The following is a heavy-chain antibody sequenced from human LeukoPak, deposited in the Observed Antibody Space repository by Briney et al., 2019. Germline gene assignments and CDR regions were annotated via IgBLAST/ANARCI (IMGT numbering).Heavy chain of an antibody. CDR1: GYTFTGYY. Sequence: GASVKVSCKAPGYTFTGYYMHWVRQAPGQGLEWMGWINPNSGGTNYAQKFQGRVTMTRDTSISTAYMELSRLRSDDTAVYYCARRTRYSGSYLFDYWGQGTLVTVSS. CDR2: INPNSGGT. J-gene: IGHJ4*02. V-gene: IGHV1-2*02. D-gene: IGHD1-26*01. CDR3: ARRTRYSGSYLFDY.